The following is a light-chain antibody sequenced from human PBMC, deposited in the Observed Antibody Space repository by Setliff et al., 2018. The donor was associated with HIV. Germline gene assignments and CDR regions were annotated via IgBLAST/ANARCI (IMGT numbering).Light chain of an antibody. CDR2: YDD. Sequence: QSVLTQTPSVSEAPRQRGTISCSGSNSNIGNNAVNWYQQLPGKAPRLLIYYDDLLPSGVSDRFSGSKSGTSASLAISGLQSEDEADYYCAVWDDSLNGRVFGGGTKGTVL. CDR3: AVWDDSLNGRV. V-gene: IGLV1-36*01. CDR1: NSNIGNNA. J-gene: IGLJ3*02.